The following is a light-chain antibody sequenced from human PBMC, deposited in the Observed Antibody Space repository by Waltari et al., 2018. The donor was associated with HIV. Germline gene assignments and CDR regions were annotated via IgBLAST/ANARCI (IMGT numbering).Light chain of an antibody. CDR1: QSSSSW. J-gene: IGKJ2*01. CDR2: KAS. V-gene: IGKV1-5*03. Sequence: DLQMTQSPSTLSASLGDRVTITCRASQSSSSWLAWYQQKPGKSPKPLIYKASLLDTGGPSRFRGSGSGTVFTLTIGSLQPEYFATYYCQQYNSYPYTFGQGTKLEIK. CDR3: QQYNSYPYT.